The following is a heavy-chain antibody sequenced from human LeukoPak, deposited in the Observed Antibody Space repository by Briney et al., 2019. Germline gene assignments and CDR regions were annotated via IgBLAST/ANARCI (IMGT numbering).Heavy chain of an antibody. CDR3: ASIGNYYYDSSGYDFDY. J-gene: IGHJ4*02. V-gene: IGHV4-34*01. D-gene: IGHD3-22*01. CDR2: INHSGST. Sequence: SETLSLTCAVYGGSFSGYYWSWIRQPPGKGLEWIGEINHSGSTNYNPSLKGRVTISVDTSKNQFSLKLSSVTAADTAVYYCASIGNYYYDSSGYDFDYWGQGTLVTVSS. CDR1: GGSFSGYY.